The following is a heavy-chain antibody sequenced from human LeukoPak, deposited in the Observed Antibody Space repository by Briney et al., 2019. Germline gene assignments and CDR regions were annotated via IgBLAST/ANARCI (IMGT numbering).Heavy chain of an antibody. D-gene: IGHD3-16*02. V-gene: IGHV1-2*02. CDR2: INPNSGGT. Sequence: ASVKVSCKASGYTFTVYYMHWVRQAPGQGLEWMGWINPNSGGTNYAQKFQGRVTMTRDTSISTAYMELSRLRSDDTAVYYCARVGYYDYVWGSYRYYYFDYWGQGTLVTVSS. CDR3: ARVGYYDYVWGSYRYYYFDY. J-gene: IGHJ4*02. CDR1: GYTFTVYY.